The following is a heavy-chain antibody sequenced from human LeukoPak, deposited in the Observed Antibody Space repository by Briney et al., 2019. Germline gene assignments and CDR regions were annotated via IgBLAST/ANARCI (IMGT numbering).Heavy chain of an antibody. Sequence: EASVTVSCKASGYIFTGYYLFWVRQAPGQGLEWMGWINPNGGATRYAQKFQGRVTLTCDTSIRTTYMELSSLTSDDTAVYYCARDERYSDADHHYPDLGYWGQGTLVTVSS. J-gene: IGHJ4*02. V-gene: IGHV1-2*02. CDR3: ARDERYSDADHHYPDLGY. CDR1: GYIFTGYY. D-gene: IGHD3-16*01. CDR2: INPNGGAT.